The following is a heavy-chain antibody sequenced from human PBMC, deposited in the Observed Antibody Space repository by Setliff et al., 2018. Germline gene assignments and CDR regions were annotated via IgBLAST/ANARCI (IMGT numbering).Heavy chain of an antibody. V-gene: IGHV3-23*01. D-gene: IGHD6-13*01. CDR2: TSDSLSTT. CDR3: VKDVVGYSSTWPRRDYFDC. Sequence: PGGSLRLSCVASTFTFNKYAVTWVRQAPGKGLEWVSTTSDSLSTTYYTDSVRGRFTISRDDSKKILYLQMDSLRAEDTAIYYCVKDVVGYSSTWPRRDYFDCWGQGTLVTVSS. CDR1: TFTFNKYA. J-gene: IGHJ4*02.